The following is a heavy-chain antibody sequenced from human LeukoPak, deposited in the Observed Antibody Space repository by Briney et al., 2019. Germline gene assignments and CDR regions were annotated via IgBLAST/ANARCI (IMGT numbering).Heavy chain of an antibody. V-gene: IGHV1-18*01. D-gene: IGHD3-22*01. Sequence: ASVKVSCKASGYTFTSYGISWVRQAPGQGLEWMGWISAYNGNTNYAQKLQGRVTMTTDTSTSTAYMELRSLRSDDTAVYYCARDRRPYYYDSSGYFDHWGQGTLVTVSS. CDR1: GYTFTSYG. CDR3: ARDRRPYYYDSSGYFDH. CDR2: ISAYNGNT. J-gene: IGHJ4*02.